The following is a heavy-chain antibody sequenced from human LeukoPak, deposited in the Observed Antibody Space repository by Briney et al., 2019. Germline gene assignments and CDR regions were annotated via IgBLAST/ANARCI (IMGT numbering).Heavy chain of an antibody. V-gene: IGHV4-4*09. J-gene: IGHJ4*02. Sequence: SETLSLTCTVSGASISNYYWSWIRQTPEKGLEWMGHIHSSGGSSYYPSLKSRLTLSIDTSKNQFSLKVNSVTAADTAVYYCARTLGWASSRYPFDGWGQGTLVTVSS. CDR1: GASISNYY. CDR3: ARTLGWASSRYPFDG. D-gene: IGHD3-16*02. CDR2: IHSSGGS.